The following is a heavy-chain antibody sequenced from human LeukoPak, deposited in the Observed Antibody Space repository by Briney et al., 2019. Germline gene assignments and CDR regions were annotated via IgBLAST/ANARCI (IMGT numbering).Heavy chain of an antibody. CDR2: ISGGGDDT. CDR1: GFTFSNYA. CDR3: AKSSSIAARPGYFDY. Sequence: PGGSLRLSCAASGFTFSNYAMTWVRQAPGKGLEWVSSISGGGDDTYYADAVKGRFTISRDNSKNTLYVQMNSLRAEDTAVYYCAKSSSIAARPGYFDYWGQGTLVTVSS. J-gene: IGHJ4*02. V-gene: IGHV3-23*01. D-gene: IGHD6-6*01.